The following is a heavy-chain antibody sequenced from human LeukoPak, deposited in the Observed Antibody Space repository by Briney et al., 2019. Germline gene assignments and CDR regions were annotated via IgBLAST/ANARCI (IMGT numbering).Heavy chain of an antibody. V-gene: IGHV3-23*01. CDR2: ISDSGGYT. CDR1: GLTFRTYA. CDR3: AKPYSSGSDGLDP. D-gene: IGHD6-19*01. J-gene: IGHJ5*02. Sequence: PGGSLRLSCAASGLTFRTYAMSWVRQAPGKGLEWVSSISDSGGYTFYADSVKGRFTISRDNSKNTVYLQMNSLRAEDTAVYYCAKPYSSGSDGLDPWGQGTLVTVSS.